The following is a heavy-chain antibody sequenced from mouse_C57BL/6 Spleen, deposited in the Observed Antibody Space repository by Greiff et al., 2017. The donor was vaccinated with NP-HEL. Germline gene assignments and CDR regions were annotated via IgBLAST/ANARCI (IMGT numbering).Heavy chain of an antibody. Sequence: EVQLVESGGGLVKPGGSLKLSCAASGFTFSDYGMHWVRQAPEMGLEWVAYISSGSSTIYYADTVKGRFTISRDNAKNTLFLQMTSLRSEDTAMYYCARSYSNYGGWFAYWGQGTLVTVSA. J-gene: IGHJ3*01. CDR1: GFTFSDYG. V-gene: IGHV5-17*01. CDR3: ARSYSNYGGWFAY. D-gene: IGHD2-5*01. CDR2: ISSGSSTI.